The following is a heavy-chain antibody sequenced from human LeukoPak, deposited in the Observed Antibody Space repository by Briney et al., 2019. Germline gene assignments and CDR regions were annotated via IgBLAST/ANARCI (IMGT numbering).Heavy chain of an antibody. CDR1: GFTFSGSA. Sequence: GGSLRLSCAASGFTFSGSAMHWVRQASGKGLERVGRIRSKANSYATAYAASVKGRFTISRDDSKNTAYLQMNSLKTEDTAVYYCTRLVGATSVGDYWGQGTLVTVSS. CDR3: TRLVGATSVGDY. D-gene: IGHD1-26*01. J-gene: IGHJ4*02. V-gene: IGHV3-73*01. CDR2: IRSKANSYAT.